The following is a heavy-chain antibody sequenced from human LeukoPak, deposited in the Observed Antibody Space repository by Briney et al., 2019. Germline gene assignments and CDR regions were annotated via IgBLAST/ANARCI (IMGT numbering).Heavy chain of an antibody. D-gene: IGHD3-22*01. J-gene: IGHJ5*02. Sequence: SSETLSLTCTVSGGSISSGDYYWSWIRQPPGKGLERIGYIYYSGSTYYNPSLKSRVTISVDTSKNQFSLKLSSVTAADTAVYYCARAPSSGQKNWFDPWGQGTLVTVSS. CDR2: IYYSGST. CDR1: GGSISSGDYY. V-gene: IGHV4-30-4*01. CDR3: ARAPSSGQKNWFDP.